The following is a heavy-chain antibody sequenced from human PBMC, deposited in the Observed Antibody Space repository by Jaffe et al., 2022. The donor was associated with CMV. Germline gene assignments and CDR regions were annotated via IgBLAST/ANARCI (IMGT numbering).Heavy chain of an antibody. CDR3: ARFNTGSYGYFDY. D-gene: IGHD3-10*01. CDR1: GGSISSYY. Sequence: QVQLQESGPGLVKPSETLSLTCTVSGGSISSYYWSWIRQPPGKGLEWIGYIYYSGSTNYNPSLKSRVTISVDTSKNQFSLKLSSVTAADTAVYYCARFNTGSYGYFDYWGQGTLVTVSS. CDR2: IYYSGST. J-gene: IGHJ4*02. V-gene: IGHV4-59*01.